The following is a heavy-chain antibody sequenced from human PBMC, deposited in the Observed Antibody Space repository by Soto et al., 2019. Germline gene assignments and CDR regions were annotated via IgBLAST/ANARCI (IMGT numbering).Heavy chain of an antibody. CDR1: GFTFDTYW. CDR3: ARLSRHNSAFFSYGMDA. D-gene: IGHD1-20*01. V-gene: IGHV3-74*01. Sequence: GESQRLSYAASGFTFDTYWMNWVRQAPGKGPEWLSGINSDGTISSYADSVKGRFTISRDNARNTLSLQMNSLRADDTAVYYCARLSRHNSAFFSYGMDAWGQGTKVTVYS. CDR2: INSDGTIS. J-gene: IGHJ6*02.